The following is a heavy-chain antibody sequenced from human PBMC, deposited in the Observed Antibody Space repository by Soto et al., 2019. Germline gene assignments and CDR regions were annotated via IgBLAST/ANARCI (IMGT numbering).Heavy chain of an antibody. D-gene: IGHD3-10*01. V-gene: IGHV3-21*01. Sequence: EVQLVESGGGLVKPGGSLRLSCAASGFTFSSYSMNWVRQAPGKGLEWVSSISSSSSYIYYVDSVKGRFTISRDNAKNVLYRQINSLRAEDTAVYYCVRDHPRYYGYGSYYNAAVGSYFDLWGRGTLVTVAS. CDR2: ISSSSSYI. CDR3: VRDHPRYYGYGSYYNAAVGSYFDL. CDR1: GFTFSSYS. J-gene: IGHJ2*01.